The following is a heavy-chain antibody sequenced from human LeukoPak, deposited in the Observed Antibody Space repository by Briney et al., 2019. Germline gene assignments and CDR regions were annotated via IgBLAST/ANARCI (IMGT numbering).Heavy chain of an antibody. CDR2: IYYSGST. CDR1: GGSISSSSYY. CDR3: ARIAYPEQYFDL. Sequence: PSETLSLTCTVSGGSISSSSYYWGWIRQPPGKGLEWIGSIYYSGSTYYNPSRKSRVTISVDTSKNQFSLKLSSVTAADTAVYYCARIAYPEQYFDLWGRGTLVTVSS. V-gene: IGHV4-39*01. D-gene: IGHD2-21*01. J-gene: IGHJ2*01.